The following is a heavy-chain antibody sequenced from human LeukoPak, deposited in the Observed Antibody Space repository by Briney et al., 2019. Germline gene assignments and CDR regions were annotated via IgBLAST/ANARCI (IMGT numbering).Heavy chain of an antibody. Sequence: KPGGSLRLSCAASGFTFSNAWMSWVRQAPGKGLEWVGRIKSKTDGGTTDYAAPVKGRFTISRDDSKNTLYLQMNSLKTEDTAVYYCTTDLSARPWGAFDIWGQGTMVTVSS. CDR3: TTDLSARPWGAFDI. CDR2: IKSKTDGGTT. D-gene: IGHD3-16*01. CDR1: GFTFSNAW. V-gene: IGHV3-15*01. J-gene: IGHJ3*02.